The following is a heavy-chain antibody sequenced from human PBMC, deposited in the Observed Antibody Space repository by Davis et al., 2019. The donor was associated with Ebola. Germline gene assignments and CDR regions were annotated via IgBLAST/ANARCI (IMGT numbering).Heavy chain of an antibody. V-gene: IGHV4-34*01. CDR1: GGSFSGYY. D-gene: IGHD6-19*01. Sequence: SETLSLTCDVSGGSFSGYYWTWIRQSPGKGLEWIGEISQSGDTQYNPSLKSRVTILVDTSKKQFSLKLTSVTDADTAVYFCARRYSGRYQYFYGMDVWGRGTTVSVSS. CDR3: ARRYSGRYQYFYGMDV. CDR2: ISQSGDT. J-gene: IGHJ6*04.